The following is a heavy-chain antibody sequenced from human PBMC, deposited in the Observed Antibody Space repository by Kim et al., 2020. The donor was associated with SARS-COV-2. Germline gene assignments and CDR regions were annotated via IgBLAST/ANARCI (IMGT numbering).Heavy chain of an antibody. D-gene: IGHD7-27*01. V-gene: IGHV3-11*01. CDR2: ISKSGSTM. CDR1: GFTFSDHY. Sequence: GGSLRLSCAASGFTFSDHYMTWIRQAPGKGLEWVSYISKSGSTMYYGDSMKGRFTVSRDDARNSLYLQMDSLRAEDTAVYYCARGHWGLDYWGQGTLVTV. CDR3: ARGHWGLDY. J-gene: IGHJ4*02.